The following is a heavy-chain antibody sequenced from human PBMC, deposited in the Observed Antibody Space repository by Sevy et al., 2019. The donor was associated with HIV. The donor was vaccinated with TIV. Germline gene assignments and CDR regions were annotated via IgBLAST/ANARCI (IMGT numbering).Heavy chain of an antibody. Sequence: GGSLRLSCAASGFTFSSYSMNWVRQAPGKGLEWVSSIISSSSYIYYADSVKGRFTISRDNAKNSLYLQMNSLRAEDTAVYYCARWPTLSSWYYFDYWGQGTLVTVSS. CDR1: GFTFSSYS. CDR2: IISSSSYI. CDR3: ARWPTLSSWYYFDY. V-gene: IGHV3-21*01. D-gene: IGHD6-13*01. J-gene: IGHJ4*02.